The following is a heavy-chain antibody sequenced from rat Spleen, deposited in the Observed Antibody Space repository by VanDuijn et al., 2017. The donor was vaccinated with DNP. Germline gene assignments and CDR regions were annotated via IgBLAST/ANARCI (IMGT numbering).Heavy chain of an antibody. CDR3: ATGTLAY. CDR1: GFTFNNYW. CDR2: IIPSSDNT. V-gene: IGHV5-31*01. Sequence: VQLKESGPGLVEPSQTLSLTCTVSGFTFNNYWMTWIRQVPGKGLEWIASIIPSSDNTYYLESVKGRFTISRDNAKNTLYLQMNSLRSEDTATYYCATGTLAYWGQGTLVTVSS. J-gene: IGHJ3*01.